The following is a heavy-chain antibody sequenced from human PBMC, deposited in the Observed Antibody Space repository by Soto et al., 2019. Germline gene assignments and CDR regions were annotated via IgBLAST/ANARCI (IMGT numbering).Heavy chain of an antibody. V-gene: IGHV4-31*03. CDR3: ARVFSDSSSFFDP. CDR1: GGSISSGNYY. Sequence: QVQLQESGPGLVKPSQTLSLTCTVSGGSISSGNYYWSWIRQHPGKGLEWIGYIYYSGSTSYNPSLKSRATISVDTSKNHFSLKLSSVTAADTAVYYCARVFSDSSSFFDPWGQGTLVTVSS. J-gene: IGHJ5*02. CDR2: IYYSGST. D-gene: IGHD6-13*01.